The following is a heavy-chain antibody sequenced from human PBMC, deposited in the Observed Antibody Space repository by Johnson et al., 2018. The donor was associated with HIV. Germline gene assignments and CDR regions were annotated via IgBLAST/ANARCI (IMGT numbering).Heavy chain of an antibody. CDR3: ARVSYDGILKTVGAMGKTFDI. CDR1: GFTFSSYG. V-gene: IGHV3-33*01. J-gene: IGHJ3*02. CDR2: IWYDGSNK. D-gene: IGHD1-26*01. Sequence: QVQLVESGGGVVQPGRSLRLSCAASGFTFSSYGMHWVRQAPGKGLEWVAVIWYDGSNKYYADSVKGRFTISRDNSKNTLYLQMNSLRAEDTAVYYCARVSYDGILKTVGAMGKTFDIWGQGTMVTVS.